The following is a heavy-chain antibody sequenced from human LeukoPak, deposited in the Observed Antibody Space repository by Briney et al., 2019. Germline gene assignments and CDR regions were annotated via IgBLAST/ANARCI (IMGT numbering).Heavy chain of an antibody. CDR3: ARDGGNSVIEY. Sequence: ASVKVSCKASGYTFTSYDINWVRQATGQGLEWMGWMNPNSGNTGYAQKFQGRVTITRDTSASTAYMELSSLRSEDTAVYYCARDGGNSVIEYWGQGTLVTVSS. CDR1: GYTFTSYD. J-gene: IGHJ4*02. V-gene: IGHV1-8*01. D-gene: IGHD4-23*01. CDR2: MNPNSGNT.